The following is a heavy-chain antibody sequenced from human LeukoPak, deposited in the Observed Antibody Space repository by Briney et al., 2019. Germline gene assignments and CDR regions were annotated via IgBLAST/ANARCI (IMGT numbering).Heavy chain of an antibody. CDR1: GITFRKYW. J-gene: IGHJ6*02. Sequence: GGSLRLSCEVSGITFRKYWMTWVRQAPGKGLEWVANIKQDGSEKYYVDSVKGRFTISRDNAKNSLYLQMNSLRAEDTAVYYCARAHSSRYFDSHYYYGMDVWGQGTTVTVSS. CDR2: IKQDGSEK. V-gene: IGHV3-7*01. D-gene: IGHD3-9*01. CDR3: ARAHSSRYFDSHYYYGMDV.